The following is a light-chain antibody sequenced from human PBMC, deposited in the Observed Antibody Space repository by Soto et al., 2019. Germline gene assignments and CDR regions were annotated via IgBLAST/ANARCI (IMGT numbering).Light chain of an antibody. CDR1: QSVSNNY. J-gene: IGKJ1*01. V-gene: IGKV3-20*01. Sequence: EIVLTQSPGTLSLSPGERATLSCRASQSVSNNYLAWYQQKPGQAPRLLIYGASSRATGIPDRFSGSGSGTDFTLTIPSLQPDDFATYYCQHYNSYSRTLGQGTKVDNK. CDR3: QHYNSYSRT. CDR2: GAS.